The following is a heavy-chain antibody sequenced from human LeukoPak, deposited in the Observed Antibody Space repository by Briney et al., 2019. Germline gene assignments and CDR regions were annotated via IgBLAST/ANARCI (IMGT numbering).Heavy chain of an antibody. J-gene: IGHJ4*02. CDR1: GFTFSSYW. D-gene: IGHD6-13*01. CDR2: INTDGSRT. CDR3: ARVSTGSSSYDY. Sequence: GGSLRLSCAASGFTFSSYWMLWVRHAPGKGLVWVSRINTDGSRTSYADSVKGRFTISRDNAKNTLYLQMNSLRAEDTAVYYCARVSTGSSSYDYWGQGTLVTVSS. V-gene: IGHV3-74*01.